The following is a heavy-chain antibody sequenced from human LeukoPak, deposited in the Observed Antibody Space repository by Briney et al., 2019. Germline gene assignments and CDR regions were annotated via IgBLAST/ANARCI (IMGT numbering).Heavy chain of an antibody. Sequence: GSLRLSCAASGIIFSTYAMNWVRQAPGKGLEWVSAVSGSGDIYYADSVKGRFTISRDNSKNTLSLQMNSLRAEDTAVYYCAKAVPFYYYYGMDVWGQGTTVTVSS. CDR2: VSGSGDI. CDR3: AKAVPFYYYYGMDV. D-gene: IGHD2-2*01. CDR1: GIIFSTYA. V-gene: IGHV3-23*01. J-gene: IGHJ6*02.